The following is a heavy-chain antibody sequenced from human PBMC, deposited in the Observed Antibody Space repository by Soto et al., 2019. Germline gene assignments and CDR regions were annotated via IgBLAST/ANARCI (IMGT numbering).Heavy chain of an antibody. D-gene: IGHD6-6*01. CDR3: AQVDDVAALFAY. Sequence: SGPTLVNPTQTLKLTCTFSGFSLSTSEMCVSWIRQTPGKALEWIAVIYWNDDKSYSPSLMSRLTISKDTSKKQEVRTMMHIPPVDTGTYYCAQVDDVAALFAYLGQGTLVTVLL. J-gene: IGHJ4*02. V-gene: IGHV2-5*08. CDR2: IYWNDDK. CDR1: GFSLSTSEMC.